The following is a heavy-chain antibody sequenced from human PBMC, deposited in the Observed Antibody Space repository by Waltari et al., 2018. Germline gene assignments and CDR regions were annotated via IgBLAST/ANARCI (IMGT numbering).Heavy chain of an antibody. V-gene: IGHV4-34*01. D-gene: IGHD3-22*01. Sequence: QVQLQQWGAGLLKPSETLSLTCAVYGGSFSGYYWSWIRQPPGKGLEWLGEINHSGSTNYNPALKSRVTISVDTSKNQFSLKLSSVTAADTAVYYCARLLYYYDSSGYHYYYYGMDVWGQGTTVTVSS. CDR3: ARLLYYYDSSGYHYYYYGMDV. CDR1: GGSFSGYY. CDR2: INHSGST. J-gene: IGHJ6*02.